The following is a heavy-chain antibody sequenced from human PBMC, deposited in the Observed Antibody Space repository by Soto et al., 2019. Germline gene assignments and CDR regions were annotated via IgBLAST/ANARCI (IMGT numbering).Heavy chain of an antibody. CDR1: GFTFSSFA. V-gene: IGHV3-30-3*01. Sequence: QVQLVESGGGVVQPGRSLRLSCAASGFTFSSFAMHWVRQAPGKGLEWVAVISYDGSNKYYADSVKGRFTISRDNSKNTLYLHMNSLRAEDTAVYYCARYGDYSAYWGQGTLVTVSS. CDR2: ISYDGSNK. CDR3: ARYGDYSAY. J-gene: IGHJ4*02. D-gene: IGHD4-17*01.